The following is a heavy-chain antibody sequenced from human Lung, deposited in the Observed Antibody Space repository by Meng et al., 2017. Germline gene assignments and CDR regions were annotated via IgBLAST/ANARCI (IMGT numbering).Heavy chain of an antibody. CDR3: ARGRHCSSTTCYLSDS. Sequence: QVHLVQSGPEVRKPGASVNVSCHASGYSFTNYGINWVRQAPGKGLEWMGWTSTYNSNRNYAQSLQGRVTMTTDTSTTTAYMELRSLTLDDTAVYYCARGRHCSSTTCYLSDSWGQGTLVTVSS. CDR1: GYSFTNYG. CDR2: TSTYNSNR. J-gene: IGHJ4*02. D-gene: IGHD2-2*01. V-gene: IGHV1-18*01.